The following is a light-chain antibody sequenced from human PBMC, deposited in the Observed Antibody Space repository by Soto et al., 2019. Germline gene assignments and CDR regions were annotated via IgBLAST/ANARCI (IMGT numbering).Light chain of an antibody. CDR1: SSDVGGYKY. J-gene: IGLJ1*01. CDR2: EVN. V-gene: IGLV2-8*01. CDR3: SSYAGSNNYV. Sequence: QSALAQPPSASGSPGQSVTISCTGTSSDVGGYKYVSWYQQHPGKAPKLMIYEVNKRPSGVPDRFSGSKSGNTASLTVSGLQAHDEADYYCSSYAGSNNYVFGTGTKLTVL.